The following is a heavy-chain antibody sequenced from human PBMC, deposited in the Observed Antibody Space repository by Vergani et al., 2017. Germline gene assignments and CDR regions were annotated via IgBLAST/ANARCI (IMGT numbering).Heavy chain of an antibody. CDR2: ISARYPST. V-gene: IGHV3-23*04. CDR1: GFALNRHA. CDR3: ARLSYDTTPYLQGGYDC. J-gene: IGHJ4*02. D-gene: IGHD3-22*01. Sequence: VQLVESGGGLVQPGGSLRLSCVVSGFALNRHAMYWVRQAPGKGLEWVSAISARYPSTYYADSVKGRFTISRDNSKNMLYLQMNSLRAEDTAVYYCARLSYDTTPYLQGGYDCWGQGTLVSVSS.